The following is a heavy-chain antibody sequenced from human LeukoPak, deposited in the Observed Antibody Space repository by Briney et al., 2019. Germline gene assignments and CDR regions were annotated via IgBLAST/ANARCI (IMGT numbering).Heavy chain of an antibody. CDR2: IYYSGST. D-gene: IGHD3-22*01. J-gene: IGHJ5*02. V-gene: IGHV4-59*01. Sequence: SETLSLTCTVSGGSISSYYWSWIRQPPGKGLEWIGYIYYSGSTNYNPSLKSRVTISVDTSKNQFSLKLSSVTAADTAVYYCARDGGRGSGYYYWFDPWGQGTLVTVSS. CDR1: GGSISSYY. CDR3: ARDGGRGSGYYYWFDP.